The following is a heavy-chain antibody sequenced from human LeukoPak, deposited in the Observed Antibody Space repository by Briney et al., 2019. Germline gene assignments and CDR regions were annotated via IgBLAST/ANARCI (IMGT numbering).Heavy chain of an antibody. V-gene: IGHV4-38-2*01. CDR3: ARWMTWYFDP. J-gene: IGHJ2*01. CDR1: GYSISSGYY. CDR2: IYHSGST. D-gene: IGHD2-2*03. Sequence: SETLSLTCAVSGYSISSGYYWGWIRQPPGKGLEWIGSIYHSGSTYYNPSLKSRVTISVDTSKNQFSLKLSSVTAADTAVYYCARWMTWYFDPWGRGTLVTVSS.